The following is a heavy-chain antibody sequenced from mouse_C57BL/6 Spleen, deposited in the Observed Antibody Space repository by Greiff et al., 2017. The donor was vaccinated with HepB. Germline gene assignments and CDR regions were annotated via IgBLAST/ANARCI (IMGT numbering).Heavy chain of an antibody. D-gene: IGHD1-1*01. J-gene: IGHJ2*01. CDR3: ARSGLGGSPLYFDY. V-gene: IGHV1-80*01. CDR2: IYPGDGDT. Sequence: QVQLQQSGAELVKPGASVKISCKASGYAFSSYWMNWVKQRPGKGLEWIGQIYPGDGDTNYNGKFKGKATLTADKSSSTAYMQLSSLTSEDSAVYFCARSGLGGSPLYFDYWGQGTTLTVSS. CDR1: GYAFSSYW.